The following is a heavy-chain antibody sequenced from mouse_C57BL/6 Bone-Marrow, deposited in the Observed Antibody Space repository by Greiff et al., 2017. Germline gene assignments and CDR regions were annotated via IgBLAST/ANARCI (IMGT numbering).Heavy chain of an antibody. Sequence: QVQLKQPGAELVMPGASVKLSCKASGYTFTSYWMHWVKKRPGQGLEWIGEIDPSDSSTNYNPKFKGKSTLTVDKSSSTADVQRGSQTCEDSAVYYCARLDYWGQGTSVTVSS. CDR2: IDPSDSST. V-gene: IGHV1-69*01. CDR1: GYTFTSYW. CDR3: ARLDY. J-gene: IGHJ4*01.